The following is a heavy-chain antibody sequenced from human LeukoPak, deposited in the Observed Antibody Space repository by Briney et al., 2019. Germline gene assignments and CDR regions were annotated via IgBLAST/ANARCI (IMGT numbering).Heavy chain of an antibody. CDR3: ASPRHGYYTDPFDY. Sequence: ASVKVSCKASGGTFSSYAMSWVRQAPGQGLEWMGGIIPIFGTANYAQKFLGRVTITADKSTSTAYMELSSLRSEDTAVYYCASPRHGYYTDPFDYWGQGTLVTVSS. V-gene: IGHV1-69*06. CDR1: GGTFSSYA. J-gene: IGHJ4*02. CDR2: IIPIFGTA. D-gene: IGHD3-3*01.